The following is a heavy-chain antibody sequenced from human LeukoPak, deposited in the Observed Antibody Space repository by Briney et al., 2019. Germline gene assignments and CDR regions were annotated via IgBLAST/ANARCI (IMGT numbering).Heavy chain of an antibody. D-gene: IGHD6-6*01. CDR1: GGSFSGYY. CDR2: INHSGST. J-gene: IGHJ4*02. CDR3: ARAHSLSSSYYFDY. Sequence: PSETLSLTCAVYGGSFSGYYWSWIRQPPGKGLEWIGEINHSGSTNYNPSLKSRVTISVDTSKNQFSLKLSSVTAADTAVYYCARAHSLSSSYYFDYWGQGTLVTVSS. V-gene: IGHV4-34*01.